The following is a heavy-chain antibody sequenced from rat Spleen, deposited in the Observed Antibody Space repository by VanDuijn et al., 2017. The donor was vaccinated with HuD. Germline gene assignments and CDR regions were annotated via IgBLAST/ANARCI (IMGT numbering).Heavy chain of an antibody. CDR1: GHSIDSSYR. V-gene: IGHV3-3*01. D-gene: IGHD1-3*01. J-gene: IGHJ2*01. Sequence: EVQLQESGPGLVKPSQSLSLTCSVTGHSIDSSYRWNWIRKFPGNKLEWMGYINSAGSTNYNPSHKSRISITRDTSKNQFFLQVNSVTTEDTATYYCAKTTVALFDYWGQGVMVTVSS. CDR2: INSAGST. CDR3: AKTTVALFDY.